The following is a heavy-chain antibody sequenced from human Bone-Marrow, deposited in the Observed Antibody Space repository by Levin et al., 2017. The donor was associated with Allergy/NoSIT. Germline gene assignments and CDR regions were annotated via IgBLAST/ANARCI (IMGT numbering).Heavy chain of an antibody. Sequence: LSLTCAASGFTFSDYYMSWIRQAPGKGLEWVSYISSSGSTIYYADSVKGRFTISRDNAKNSLYLQMNSLRAEDTAVYYCASLPPYCTNGVCYTRYSSGFVHWYFDLWGRGTLVTVSS. D-gene: IGHD2-8*01. V-gene: IGHV3-11*01. J-gene: IGHJ2*01. CDR2: ISSSGSTI. CDR3: ASLPPYCTNGVCYTRYSSGFVHWYFDL. CDR1: GFTFSDYY.